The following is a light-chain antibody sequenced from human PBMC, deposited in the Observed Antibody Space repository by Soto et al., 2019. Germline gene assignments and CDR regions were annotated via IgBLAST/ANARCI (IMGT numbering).Light chain of an antibody. CDR3: VSFTTSKSYG. V-gene: IGLV2-14*01. J-gene: IGLJ1*01. Sequence: QSALTQPASVSGSPGQSITISCTGTSSDVGAYIFVSWYQQYPGKAPKLMIYDITNRPSGVSNRFSGSKAGNTASLTISGLQAEDEADYYCVSFTTSKSYGFGTGTKVTV. CDR2: DIT. CDR1: SSDVGAYIF.